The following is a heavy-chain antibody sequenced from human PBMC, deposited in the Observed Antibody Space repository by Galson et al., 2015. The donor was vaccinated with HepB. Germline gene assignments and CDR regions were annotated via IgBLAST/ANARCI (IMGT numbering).Heavy chain of an antibody. Sequence: SVKVSCKASGYTFTGYYMHWVRQAPGQGLEWMGWINPNSGGTNYAQKFQGWVTMTRDTSISTAYMELSRLRSDDTAVYYCARARDYYYGMDVWGQGITVTVSS. CDR1: GYTFTGYY. J-gene: IGHJ6*02. CDR3: ARARDYYYGMDV. CDR2: INPNSGGT. V-gene: IGHV1-2*04.